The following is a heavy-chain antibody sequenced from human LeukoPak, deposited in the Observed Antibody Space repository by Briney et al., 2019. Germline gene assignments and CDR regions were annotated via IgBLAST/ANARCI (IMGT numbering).Heavy chain of an antibody. CDR1: GGSISGCY. D-gene: IGHD5-12*01. V-gene: IGHV4-34*01. CDR3: ARVGLSYDYISY. CDR2: INHSGST. J-gene: IGHJ4*02. Sequence: SEALSLTCAVYGGSISGCYWSWIRQPPGKGLEWIGEINHSGSTNYNPSLKSRVTISVDTSKNQFYLKLSSVTAADTAVYYCARVGLSYDYISYWGQGTLVTVSS.